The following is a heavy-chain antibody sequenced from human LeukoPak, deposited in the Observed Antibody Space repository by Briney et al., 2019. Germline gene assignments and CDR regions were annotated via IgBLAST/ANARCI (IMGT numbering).Heavy chain of an antibody. CDR1: GGTFSSYA. Sequence: GASVKVSCKASGGTFSSYAISWVRQAPGQGLEWMGGIIPIFGTANYAQKFQGRVTVTAAESTSTAYMELSSLRSEDTAVYYCASPRGYCSSRVGCWFDPWGQGTLVTVPS. V-gene: IGHV1-69*13. CDR3: ASPRGYCSSRVGCWFDP. D-gene: IGHD2-2*01. CDR2: IIPIFGTA. J-gene: IGHJ5*02.